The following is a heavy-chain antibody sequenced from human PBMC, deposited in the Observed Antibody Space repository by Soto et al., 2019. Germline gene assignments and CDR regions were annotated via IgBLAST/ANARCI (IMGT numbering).Heavy chain of an antibody. Sequence: QVQLVESGGGVVQPGRSLRLSCAASGFTFSHYGMHWVRQAPGKGLEWVATISYDASTQYYADSVKGRFTASRDNSKNTLYLQMTSLRPEDTAVYYCANRRQGNCWATLDSWGQGTLVIVSS. CDR1: GFTFSHYG. CDR2: ISYDASTQ. CDR3: ANRRQGNCWATLDS. J-gene: IGHJ4*02. V-gene: IGHV3-30*18. D-gene: IGHD1-7*01.